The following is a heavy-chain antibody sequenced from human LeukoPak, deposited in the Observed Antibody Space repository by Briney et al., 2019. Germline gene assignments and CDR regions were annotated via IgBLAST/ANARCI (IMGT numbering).Heavy chain of an antibody. CDR2: ISAYNGNT. Sequence: ASVKVSCKASGYTFSNYGFSWVRQAPGQGLEWMGWISAYNGNTNYAQKFKGRVTMTTDTFTSTAYMELRSLRSDDTAVYYCARDTNDYGDYRSQIHGMDVWGKGTTVTVSS. J-gene: IGHJ6*04. D-gene: IGHD4-17*01. CDR1: GYTFSNYG. CDR3: ARDTNDYGDYRSQIHGMDV. V-gene: IGHV1-18*04.